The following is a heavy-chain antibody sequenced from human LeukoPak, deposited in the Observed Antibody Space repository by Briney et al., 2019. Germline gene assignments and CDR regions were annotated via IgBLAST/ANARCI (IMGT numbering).Heavy chain of an antibody. Sequence: SETLSLTCTVSGGSISSSSYYWGWIRQPPGKGLEWIGEINHSGSTNYNPSLKSRVTISIDTSKNQFSLKLSSVTAADTAVYYCARRYNSNNWFDPWGQGTLVTVSS. J-gene: IGHJ5*02. V-gene: IGHV4-39*07. CDR2: INHSGST. CDR1: GGSISSSSYY. D-gene: IGHD1-20*01. CDR3: ARRYNSNNWFDP.